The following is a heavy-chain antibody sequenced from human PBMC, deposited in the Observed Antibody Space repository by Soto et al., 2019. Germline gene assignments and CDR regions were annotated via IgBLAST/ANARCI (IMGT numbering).Heavy chain of an antibody. CDR1: GVSISSSSYY. D-gene: IGHD3-22*01. Sequence: PSETLSLTCTVSGVSISSSSYYWSWIRQPPGKGLEWIGNISYSGSTYYNPSLKSRVTISVDTSKNKVSLRLSSVTAADTAVYYCATPYYYDSSGYWGAFDIWGQGTMVTVSS. J-gene: IGHJ3*02. V-gene: IGHV4-39*01. CDR2: ISYSGST. CDR3: ATPYYYDSSGYWGAFDI.